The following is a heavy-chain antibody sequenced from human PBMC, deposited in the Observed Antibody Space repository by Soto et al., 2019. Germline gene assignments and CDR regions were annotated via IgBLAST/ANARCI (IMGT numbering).Heavy chain of an antibody. CDR1: GFTFSDSY. Sequence: QVQLVESGGGLAKPGGSLRLSCAASGFTFSDSYMNWIRQAPGKGLEYISYISGSSSDTKYADSVKGRFTISRDNAKNSLYLQMNSLRAEDTAVYSCGRNARVPDYRGQGTLVTVSS. V-gene: IGHV3-11*05. CDR3: GRNARVPDY. D-gene: IGHD3-10*02. J-gene: IGHJ4*02. CDR2: ISGSSSDT.